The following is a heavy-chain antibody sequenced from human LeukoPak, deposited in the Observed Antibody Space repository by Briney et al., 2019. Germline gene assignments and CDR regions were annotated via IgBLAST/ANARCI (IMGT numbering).Heavy chain of an antibody. CDR3: ARDNWKMGATEFDY. CDR1: GGTFSSYA. Sequence: ASVKVSCKASGGTFSSYAISWVRQAPGQGLEWMGGIIPIFGTANYAQKFQGRVTITADKSTSTAYMELSSLRSEDTAVYYCARDNWKMGATEFDYWGQGTLVTVSS. J-gene: IGHJ4*02. V-gene: IGHV1-69*06. CDR2: IIPIFGTA. D-gene: IGHD1-26*01.